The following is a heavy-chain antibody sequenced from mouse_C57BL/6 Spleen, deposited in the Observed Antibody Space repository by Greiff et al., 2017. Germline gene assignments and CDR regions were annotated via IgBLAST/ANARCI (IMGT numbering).Heavy chain of an antibody. J-gene: IGHJ2*01. V-gene: IGHV1-26*01. CDR1: GFTFTDYY. Sequence: EVQLHQSGPELVKPGASVKLSCKASGFTFTDYYMHWVKQSPGKSLEWIGDINPNNGGTSYNEKFKGKATLAVDKSSSTAYMKLRSLTSEDSAVYYCARGEGGSGQAYFDDWGQGTTLTVSS. CDR3: ARGEGGSGQAYFDD. D-gene: IGHD1-3*01. CDR2: INPNNGGT.